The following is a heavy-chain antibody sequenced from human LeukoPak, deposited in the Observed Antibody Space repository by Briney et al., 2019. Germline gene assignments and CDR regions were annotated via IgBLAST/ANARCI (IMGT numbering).Heavy chain of an antibody. Sequence: GASVKVSCKASGYTFTGYYMHWVRQAPGHGLEWMGWINPSSGGTNYAQKFQDRVTMPRDTSISTAYMELSRLRSDDTAVYYCARETESGRYDYWGQGTLVTVSS. CDR3: ARETESGRYDY. CDR1: GYTFTGYY. J-gene: IGHJ4*02. CDR2: INPSSGGT. D-gene: IGHD1-26*01. V-gene: IGHV1-2*02.